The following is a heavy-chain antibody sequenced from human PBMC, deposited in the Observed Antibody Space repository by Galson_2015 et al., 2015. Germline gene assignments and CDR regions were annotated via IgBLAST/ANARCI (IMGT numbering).Heavy chain of an antibody. D-gene: IGHD3-22*01. CDR3: ARVLRYYDSSGHFDY. V-gene: IGHV4-31*03. Sequence: TLSLTCTVSGGSISSSGYYWSWIRQHPGKGLEWIGYIYDTGSTYYNPSLKSRVTISVDTSKNQFSLKLSSVTAADTAVYYCARVLRYYDSSGHFDYWGQGTLVTVSS. J-gene: IGHJ4*02. CDR1: GGSISSSGYY. CDR2: IYDTGST.